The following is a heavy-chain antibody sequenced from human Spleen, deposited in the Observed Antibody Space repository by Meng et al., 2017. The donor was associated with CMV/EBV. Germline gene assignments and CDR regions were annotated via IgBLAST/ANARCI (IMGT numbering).Heavy chain of an antibody. V-gene: IGHV1-69*05. Sequence: SVKVSCRASGYTFTIYDINWVRQAPGQGLEWMGGIIPMFGTANYAQKFQGRVTITTDESTNTAYMELSSLRSEDTAVYYCARDPRSRGHYGMDVWGQGTTVTVSS. CDR2: IIPMFGTA. J-gene: IGHJ6*02. CDR1: GYTFTIYD. D-gene: IGHD2-2*01. CDR3: ARDPRSRGHYGMDV.